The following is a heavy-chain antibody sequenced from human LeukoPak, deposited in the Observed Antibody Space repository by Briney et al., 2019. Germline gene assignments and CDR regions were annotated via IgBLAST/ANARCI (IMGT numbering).Heavy chain of an antibody. D-gene: IGHD2-15*01. Sequence: SETLSLTCAVYGGSFSGYYWSWIRQPPGKGLEWIVEINHSGSTNYNPSLKSRVTIPVETSKNQFCLKLSSVTAADTAVYYCARVGRCSGGSCYGYYYYYGMDVWGKGTTVTVSS. CDR1: GGSFSGYY. V-gene: IGHV4-34*01. CDR2: INHSGST. CDR3: ARVGRCSGGSCYGYYYYYGMDV. J-gene: IGHJ6*04.